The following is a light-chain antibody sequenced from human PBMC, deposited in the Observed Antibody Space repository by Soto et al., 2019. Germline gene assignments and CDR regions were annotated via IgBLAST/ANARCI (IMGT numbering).Light chain of an antibody. J-gene: IGKJ1*01. CDR1: QSVSSN. CDR3: QQYSDWPPT. V-gene: IGKV3-15*01. Sequence: EIVVTQSPATLSVSPGERATLSCRASQSVSSNLAWYQQKPGRAPRLLINGASTRATGIPARFSGSGSGTEFSLTICSLQSEDFAVYYCQQYSDWPPTFGQGTK. CDR2: GAS.